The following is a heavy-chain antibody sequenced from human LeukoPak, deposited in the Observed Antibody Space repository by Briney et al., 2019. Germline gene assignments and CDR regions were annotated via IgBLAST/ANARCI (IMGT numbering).Heavy chain of an antibody. Sequence: GGSLRLSCAASGFTFSSYGMSWVRQAPGKGLEWVSAISGSGGSTYYADSVKGRFTISRDNSKNTLYLQMNSLRAEDTAVYYCAKDIYYYDSSGYMFDPWGQGTLVTVSS. V-gene: IGHV3-23*01. CDR1: GFTFSSYG. J-gene: IGHJ5*02. CDR2: ISGSGGST. D-gene: IGHD3-22*01. CDR3: AKDIYYYDSSGYMFDP.